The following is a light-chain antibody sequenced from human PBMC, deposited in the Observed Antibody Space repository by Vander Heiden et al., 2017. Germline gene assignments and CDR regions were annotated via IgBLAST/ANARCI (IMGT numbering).Light chain of an antibody. V-gene: IGKV1-33*01. CDR2: DAS. Sequence: DIQMTQSPSSLSASVGDRVTITCKASQDIRNYLNWYQQKPGKAPKLLIYDASNLETGVPSRFSGSGSGTDFTFTISSLQPEDIATYYCQQYDNLPPLTFGGGTKVXIK. J-gene: IGKJ4*01. CDR3: QQYDNLPPLT. CDR1: QDIRNY.